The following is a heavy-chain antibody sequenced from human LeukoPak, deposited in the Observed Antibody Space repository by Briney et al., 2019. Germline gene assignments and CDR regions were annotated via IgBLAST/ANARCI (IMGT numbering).Heavy chain of an antibody. CDR3: ARGAYSLFDY. CDR2: IHYSGST. Sequence: SETLSLTCAVSGGSISSYYWSWIRQPPGRGLEWIGSIHYSGSTSYNSSLKSRVTMSIDTSKNQFSLKLSSVTPADTAVYYCARGAYSLFDYWGQGTLVTVSS. V-gene: IGHV4-59*01. D-gene: IGHD6-13*01. CDR1: GGSISSYY. J-gene: IGHJ4*02.